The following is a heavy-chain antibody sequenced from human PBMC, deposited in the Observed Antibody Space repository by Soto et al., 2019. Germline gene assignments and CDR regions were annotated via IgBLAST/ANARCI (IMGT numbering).Heavy chain of an antibody. Sequence: EVQLVEAGGGLVQPGRSLRLSCVGSGFTFDEYAMHWVRQAAEKGLEWVSGISWDSDTIEYADSVQGRFTISRDNAKNSLYLQMNSLRLEDTALYFCAKDMTPNYSETYAYAAFDKWGLGTMITVSS. J-gene: IGHJ3*02. CDR2: ISWDSDTI. CDR3: AKDMTPNYSETYAYAAFDK. D-gene: IGHD3-16*01. V-gene: IGHV3-9*01. CDR1: GFTFDEYA.